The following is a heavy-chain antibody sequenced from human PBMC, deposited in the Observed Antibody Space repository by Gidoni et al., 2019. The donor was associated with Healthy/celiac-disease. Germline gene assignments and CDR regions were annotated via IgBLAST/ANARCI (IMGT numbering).Heavy chain of an antibody. J-gene: IGHJ4*02. D-gene: IGHD3-3*01. V-gene: IGHV3-30*18. CDR2: ISYDGSNK. CDR1: GLTFSSYG. Sequence: QVQLVESGGGVVQPGRSLRLSCAASGLTFSSYGMHWVRQAPGKGLEWVAVISYDGSNKYYADSVKGRFTISRDNSNNTLYLQMNSLRAEDTAVYYCAKDGRFLRPYYFDYWGQGTLVTVSS. CDR3: AKDGRFLRPYYFDY.